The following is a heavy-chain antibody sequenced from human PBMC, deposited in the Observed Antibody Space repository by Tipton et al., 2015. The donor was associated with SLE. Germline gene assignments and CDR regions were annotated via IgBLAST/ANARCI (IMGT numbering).Heavy chain of an antibody. V-gene: IGHV4-61*09. CDR2: VSSRGSP. CDR1: GGSMSSDTYY. D-gene: IGHD1-26*01. J-gene: IGHJ4*02. CDR3: VRINSGASRLFDY. Sequence: TLSLTCTVSGGSMSSDTYYWSWIRQPAGKGLECIGHVSSRGSPTYHPSLKSRVTISVDTSKNQFSLRLRSVTAADTAVYYCVRINSGASRLFDYWGQGMLVAVSS.